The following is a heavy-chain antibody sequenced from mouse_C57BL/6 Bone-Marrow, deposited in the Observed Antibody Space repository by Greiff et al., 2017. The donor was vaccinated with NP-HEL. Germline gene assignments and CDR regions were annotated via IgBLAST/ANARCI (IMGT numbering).Heavy chain of an antibody. Sequence: QVQLKESGAELVRPGTSVTVSCKASGYAFTNYLIEWVKQRPGQGLEWIGVINPGSGGTNYNEKFKGTATLTADKSSSTAYMQLSILTSEDSAFYFCSRSVLKAMDYWGQGTSVTVSS. CDR1: GYAFTNYL. CDR2: INPGSGGT. V-gene: IGHV1-54*01. J-gene: IGHJ4*01. CDR3: SRSVLKAMDY. D-gene: IGHD6-1*01.